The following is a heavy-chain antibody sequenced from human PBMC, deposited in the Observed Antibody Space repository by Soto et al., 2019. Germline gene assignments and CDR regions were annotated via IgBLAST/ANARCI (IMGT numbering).Heavy chain of an antibody. D-gene: IGHD6-13*01. CDR1: ADTFTSYY. Sequence: ASVKVSCKAPADTFTSYYIHWVRQAPGQGLEWMGWISAYNGNTNYAQKLQGRVTMTTDTSTSTAYMELRSLRSDDTAVYYCARDLTLYSSDYWGQGTLVTVSS. V-gene: IGHV1-18*04. CDR2: ISAYNGNT. CDR3: ARDLTLYSSDY. J-gene: IGHJ4*02.